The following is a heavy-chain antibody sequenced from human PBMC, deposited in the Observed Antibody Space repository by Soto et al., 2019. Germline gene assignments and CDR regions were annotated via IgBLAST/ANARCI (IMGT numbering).Heavy chain of an antibody. J-gene: IGHJ6*02. CDR3: ARSYYSGRYHYYGMDV. D-gene: IGHD6-19*01. CDR2: ISSSTSTI. Sequence: EVQLVESGGGLVQPGGSLRLSCAASGFTFSTYSMNWVRQAPGKGLEWVSFISSSTSTIYYADSVKGRFTISRDNAKNSLYLQMNSLSAEDTAVYYCARSYYSGRYHYYGMDVWGQGTTVTVSS. CDR1: GFTFSTYS. V-gene: IGHV3-48*01.